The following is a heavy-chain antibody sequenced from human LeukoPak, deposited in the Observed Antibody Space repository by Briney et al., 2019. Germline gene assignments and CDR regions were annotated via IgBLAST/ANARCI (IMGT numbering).Heavy chain of an antibody. CDR1: GFTFSSYA. J-gene: IGHJ4*02. CDR3: AKDGNPGIAVAGYFDY. V-gene: IGHV3-23*01. CDR2: ISGSGGST. D-gene: IGHD6-19*01. Sequence: GGSLRLSCAASGFTFSSYAMSWVRQAPGKGLEWVSAISGSGGSTYYADSVKGRFTISRDNSKNTLYLQMNSLRAEDTAVYYCAKDGNPGIAVAGYFDYWGQGTLVTVSS.